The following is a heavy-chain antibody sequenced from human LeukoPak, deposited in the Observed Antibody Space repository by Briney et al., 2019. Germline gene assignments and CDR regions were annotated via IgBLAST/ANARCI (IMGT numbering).Heavy chain of an antibody. CDR3: ASGLPGDSFDY. CDR2: IYYSGST. CDR1: GGSISSYY. D-gene: IGHD2-21*01. Sequence: PSETLSLTCTVSGGSISSYYWSWIRQPPGKGLEWIGYIYYSGSTNYNPSLKSRVTISVDTSKNQFSLKLSSVTAADTAVYYCASGLPGDSFDYWGQGTLVTVSS. V-gene: IGHV4-59*12. J-gene: IGHJ4*02.